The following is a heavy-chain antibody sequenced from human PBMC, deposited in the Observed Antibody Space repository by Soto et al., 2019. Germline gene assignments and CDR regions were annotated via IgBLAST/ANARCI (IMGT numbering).Heavy chain of an antibody. CDR2: INPSGGST. Sequence: ASVKVSCKASGNTFTSYYMHWVRQAPGQGLEWMGIINPSGGSTSYAQKFQGRVTMTRDTSTSTVYMELSSLRSEDTAVYYCARGRLSSSWPRLKNYYGMDVWGRGTTVTVSS. J-gene: IGHJ6*02. D-gene: IGHD6-13*01. CDR1: GNTFTSYY. V-gene: IGHV1-46*01. CDR3: ARGRLSSSWPRLKNYYGMDV.